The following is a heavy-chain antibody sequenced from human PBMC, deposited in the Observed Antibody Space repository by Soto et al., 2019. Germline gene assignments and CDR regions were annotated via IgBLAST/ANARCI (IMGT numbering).Heavy chain of an antibody. Sequence: EVQLLESGGGLVQPGGSLRLSCAASGFTFSSYAMSWVRQAPGKGLAWVSAISGGGGSTYYADSVKGRFTISRDNSKNTLFLQMTSLRAEDTAVYYCAKEGRTRGGGCFDFWGQGTLVTVSS. V-gene: IGHV3-23*01. D-gene: IGHD3-10*01. CDR2: ISGGGGST. J-gene: IGHJ4*02. CDR3: AKEGRTRGGGCFDF. CDR1: GFTFSSYA.